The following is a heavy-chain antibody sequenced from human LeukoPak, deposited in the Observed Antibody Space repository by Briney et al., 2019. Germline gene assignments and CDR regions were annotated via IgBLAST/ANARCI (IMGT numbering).Heavy chain of an antibody. D-gene: IGHD5-18*01. J-gene: IGHJ4*02. V-gene: IGHV3-23*01. CDR1: GFSFSRYA. CDR2: ISGSGETT. Sequence: GGSLRLSCAASGFSFSRYAMHWVRQAPGKGLEWVSAISGSGETTYYADSVKGRFTVSRDNSKNTLYVQMDSLRAEDTAVYYCAKRGYTYGGHFDYWGQGALVTVSS. CDR3: AKRGYTYGGHFDY.